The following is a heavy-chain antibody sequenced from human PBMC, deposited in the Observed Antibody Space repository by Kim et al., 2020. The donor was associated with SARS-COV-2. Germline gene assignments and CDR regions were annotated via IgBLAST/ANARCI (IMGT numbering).Heavy chain of an antibody. CDR3: ARDIAAADTCWY. J-gene: IGHJ4*02. CDR2: IDPSDSYT. V-gene: IGHV5-10-1*01. Sequence: GESLKISCKGSGYSFTNYYISWVRQMPGKGLEWMGRIDPSDSYTNYSPSFQGHVTISVDKSISTAYLQWSSLKASDTAMYYCARDIAAADTCWYWGQGTLITVSA. CDR1: GYSFTNYY. D-gene: IGHD6-13*01.